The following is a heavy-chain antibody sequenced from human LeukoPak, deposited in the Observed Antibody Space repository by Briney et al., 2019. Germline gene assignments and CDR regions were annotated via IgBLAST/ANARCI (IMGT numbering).Heavy chain of an antibody. J-gene: IGHJ3*02. CDR2: IYDSGIT. Sequence: SETLSLTCTVSGGSISGSDYYRGWIRQPPGKGLEWIGNIYDSGITYYNPSVKSRVIISVDTSNNQFSLRLSSVTAADTAVYYCARGGPYCSGNNCLKDAFDIWGQGTMVTVSS. D-gene: IGHD2-15*01. CDR1: GGSISGSDYY. CDR3: ARGGPYCSGNNCLKDAFDI. V-gene: IGHV4-39*07.